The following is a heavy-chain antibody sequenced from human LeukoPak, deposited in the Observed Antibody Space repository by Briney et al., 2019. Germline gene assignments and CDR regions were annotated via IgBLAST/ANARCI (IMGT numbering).Heavy chain of an antibody. J-gene: IGHJ4*02. CDR2: IWHSGSTK. CDR3: ARERGSGTPLTYFAY. D-gene: IGHD3-10*01. CDR1: GFTFSTYG. V-gene: IGHV3-33*01. Sequence: GRSLRLSCAASGFTFSTYGMHWVRQAPGKGLEWVALIWHSGSTKNYADPVKGRFTISRDNSKNTLYLQMNSLRAEDSAVYYCARERGSGTPLTYFAYWGQGTLVTVSS.